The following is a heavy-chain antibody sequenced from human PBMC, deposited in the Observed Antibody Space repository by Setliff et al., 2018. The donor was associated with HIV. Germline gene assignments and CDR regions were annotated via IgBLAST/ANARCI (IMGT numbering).Heavy chain of an antibody. J-gene: IGHJ5*02. CDR2: IYTSGTT. V-gene: IGHV4-61*05. CDR3: ARQTYYYDNSGHNWFDP. Sequence: SETLSLTCTFSGGSISSGAYYWGWIRQPPGKGLEWIGYIYTSGTTNYNPSLKSRVTISVDTSKDQFSLKLSSVTAADTAVYFCARQTYYYDNSGHNWFDPWGQGTLVTVSS. D-gene: IGHD3-22*01. CDR1: GGSISSGAYY.